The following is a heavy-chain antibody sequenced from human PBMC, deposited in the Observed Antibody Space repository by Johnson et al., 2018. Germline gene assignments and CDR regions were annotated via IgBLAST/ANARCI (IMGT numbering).Heavy chain of an antibody. CDR2: IKQDGSEK. J-gene: IGHJ3*02. CDR3: ARKDYYDSSGYYWDAFDI. V-gene: IGHV3-7*01. CDR1: GFTFSSYW. Sequence: EVQLGESGGGLVQPGGSLRLSCAASGFTFSSYWMSWVRQAPGKGLEWVANIKQDGSEKYYVDSVKGRFTISRDNAKNSLYLQMNSLRAEDTAVYYCARKDYYDSSGYYWDAFDIWGQGTMVTVSS. D-gene: IGHD3-22*01.